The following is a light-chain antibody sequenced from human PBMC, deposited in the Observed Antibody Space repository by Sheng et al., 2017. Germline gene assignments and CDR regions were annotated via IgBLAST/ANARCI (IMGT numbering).Light chain of an antibody. J-gene: IGLJ2*01. V-gene: IGLV2-14*03. Sequence: QPASVSASPAQSITISCTGTSSDVGAYNYVSWYQQHPGKAPKLIIYDVTRRPSGISQRFSGSKSGNTASLTISGLQAEDEADYYCSSYTTSDTLIFGGGTKLTVL. CDR1: SSDVGAYNY. CDR2: DVT. CDR3: SSYTTSDTLI.